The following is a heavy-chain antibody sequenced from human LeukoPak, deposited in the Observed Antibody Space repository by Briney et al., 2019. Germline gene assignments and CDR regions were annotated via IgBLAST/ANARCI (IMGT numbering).Heavy chain of an antibody. J-gene: IGHJ4*02. CDR1: GFTLSSYA. Sequence: GGSLRLSCAASGFTLSSYAMTWVRQAPGRGLERVSSVDGGGGGTYYADSVKGRFTISRDNSKDTLYLQMNGLRAEDTAVYFCAKQSAGSAAWYSLHYDFWGQGTLVTVSS. CDR2: VDGGGGGT. D-gene: IGHD6-13*01. V-gene: IGHV3-23*01. CDR3: AKQSAGSAAWYSLHYDF.